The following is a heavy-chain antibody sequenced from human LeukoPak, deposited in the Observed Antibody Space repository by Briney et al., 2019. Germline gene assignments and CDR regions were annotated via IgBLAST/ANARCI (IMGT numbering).Heavy chain of an antibody. D-gene: IGHD2-2*02. CDR2: IIPIFGTA. CDR1: GYIFTSYG. V-gene: IGHV1-69*05. J-gene: IGHJ5*02. CDR3: ARGPRIVVVPAAIYWFDP. Sequence: SVKVSCKASGYIFTSYGISWVRQAPGQGLEWMGGIIPIFGTANYAQKFQGRVTITTDESTSTAYMELSSLRSEDTAVYYCARGPRIVVVPAAIYWFDPWGQGTLVTVSS.